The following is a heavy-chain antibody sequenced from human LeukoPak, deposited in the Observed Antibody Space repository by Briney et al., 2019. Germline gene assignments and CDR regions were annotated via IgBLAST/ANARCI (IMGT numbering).Heavy chain of an antibody. CDR2: LHRDGSV. V-gene: IGHV3-53*01. J-gene: IGHJ4*02. D-gene: IGHD3-16*01. Sequence: QPGGSLRLSCAVSGYTFSDNNMIWVRQAPGKGLEWVSTLHRDGSVRYADSVNGRFTISRDDSKNTLSLQMSSLRDEDTAVYYCVRVHGGGYWGQGTLVTVSS. CDR1: GYTFSDNN. CDR3: VRVHGGGY.